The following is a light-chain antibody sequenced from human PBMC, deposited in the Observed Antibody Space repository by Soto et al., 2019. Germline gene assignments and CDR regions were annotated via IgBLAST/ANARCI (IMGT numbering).Light chain of an antibody. CDR3: GTWDSSLSAVV. CDR1: SSNIGNNY. V-gene: IGLV1-51*01. Sequence: QSVLAHPPSVSAALGQKVTISCSGSSSNIGNNYVSWYQQLPGTAPKLLIYDNNKRPSGIPDRFSGSKSGTSATLGITGLQTGDEADYYCGTWDSSLSAVVFGGGTKVTVL. J-gene: IGLJ2*01. CDR2: DNN.